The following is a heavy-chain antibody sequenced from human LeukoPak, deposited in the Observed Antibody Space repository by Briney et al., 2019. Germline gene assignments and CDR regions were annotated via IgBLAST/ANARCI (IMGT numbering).Heavy chain of an antibody. CDR2: INPNSGGT. J-gene: IGHJ6*02. Sequence: ASVKVSCKASGYTFTGYYMHWVRQAPGQGLEWMGRINPNSGGTNYAQKFQGRVTMTRDTSISTAYMELSRLRSDDTAVYYCARARRYYYGSESYPDVWGQGTTVTVSS. V-gene: IGHV1-2*06. CDR1: GYTFTGYY. CDR3: ARARRYYYGSESYPDV. D-gene: IGHD3-10*01.